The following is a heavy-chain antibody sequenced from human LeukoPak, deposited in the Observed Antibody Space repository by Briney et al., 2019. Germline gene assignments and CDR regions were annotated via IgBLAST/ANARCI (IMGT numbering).Heavy chain of an antibody. J-gene: IGHJ4*02. CDR2: INLSGGST. CDR3: ARDYVDDIPMIKDY. V-gene: IGHV1-46*01. Sequence: ASVKVSCKASGYTFTSYHMHWVRQASGQGLEWMGKINLSGGSTTYAQKFQGRVTMTRDTSTSTVYMELSSLRSEDTAVYYCARDYVDDIPMIKDYWGQGTLVTVSS. D-gene: IGHD2-8*01. CDR1: GYTFTSYH.